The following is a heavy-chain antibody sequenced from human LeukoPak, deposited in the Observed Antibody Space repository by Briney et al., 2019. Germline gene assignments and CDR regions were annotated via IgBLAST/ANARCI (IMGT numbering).Heavy chain of an antibody. Sequence: GGSLRLSCAASGFTFSSYGMHWVRQAPGKGLEWVSAISGSGGSTYYAYSVKGRFTISRDNSENTLYLQINSLRVEDTAVYYCAKDTPTTGYHLDSWGQGTLVTVSS. J-gene: IGHJ4*02. V-gene: IGHV3-23*01. CDR1: GFTFSSYG. D-gene: IGHD1-1*01. CDR2: ISGSGGST. CDR3: AKDTPTTGYHLDS.